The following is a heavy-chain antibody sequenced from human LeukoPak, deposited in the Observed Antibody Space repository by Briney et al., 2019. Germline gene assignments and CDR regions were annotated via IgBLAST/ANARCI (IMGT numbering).Heavy chain of an antibody. Sequence: PSETLSLTCTVSGGSISSGSYLWGCIRQSPGKGLEGIGSISYSGSTYYNPSLKSRVTVSVDTSKNQFSLKVTSVTAADTAVYYCARWVGNRNWFDPWGQGNLVTVSS. D-gene: IGHD1-26*01. CDR2: ISYSGST. CDR1: GGSISSGSYL. J-gene: IGHJ5*02. CDR3: ARWVGNRNWFDP. V-gene: IGHV4-39*07.